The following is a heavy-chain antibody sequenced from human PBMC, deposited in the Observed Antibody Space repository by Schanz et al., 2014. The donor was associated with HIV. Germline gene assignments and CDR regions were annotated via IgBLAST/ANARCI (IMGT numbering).Heavy chain of an antibody. CDR3: AKTSYGWYFDY. D-gene: IGHD6-19*01. CDR2: MRGSDDST. J-gene: IGHJ4*02. Sequence: EVQLLESGGGLVQPGGSLRLSCAVSVSRFSFSDFAMSWVRQAPGKGLEWVSGMRGSDDSTFYADSVKGRFTISRDNSKNTLYFQMNSLRAEDTAIYYCAKTSYGWYFDYWGQGTLVTVSS. CDR1: VSRFSFSDFA. V-gene: IGHV3-23*01.